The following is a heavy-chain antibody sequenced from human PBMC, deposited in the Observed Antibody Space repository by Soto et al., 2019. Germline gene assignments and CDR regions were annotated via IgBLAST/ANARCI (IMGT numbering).Heavy chain of an antibody. Sequence: GQPLKISCKGSGYSNTSYWIGWVREMTGKGLEWMGIIYPGDSDTRYSPSCQGQVTISADKSISTAYLQWSSLKASDTALYYCASGKITIHAVVVDAFDIWGQGTMVTVSS. D-gene: IGHD3-3*01. V-gene: IGHV5-51*01. CDR2: IYPGDSDT. CDR1: GYSNTSYW. J-gene: IGHJ3*02. CDR3: ASGKITIHAVVVDAFDI.